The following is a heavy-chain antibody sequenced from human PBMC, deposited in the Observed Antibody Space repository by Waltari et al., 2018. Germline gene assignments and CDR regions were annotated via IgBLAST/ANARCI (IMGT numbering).Heavy chain of an antibody. CDR1: GFTLNSHW. CDR2: INQDGSAK. V-gene: IGHV3-7*03. J-gene: IGHJ6*02. CDR3: TRRFFNYYWYGMDV. Sequence: EVQLVESGVGLVQPGGSLVIPCASSGFTLNSHWMSWVRQAPGKGLEWVANINQDGSAKFYLDSVRGRFTVSRDNTQSSLFLQMNSLTAEDTAVYYCTRRFFNYYWYGMDVWGQGTTVAVSS. D-gene: IGHD3-3*01.